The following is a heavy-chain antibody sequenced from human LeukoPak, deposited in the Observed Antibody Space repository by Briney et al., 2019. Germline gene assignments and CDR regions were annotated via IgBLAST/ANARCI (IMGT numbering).Heavy chain of an antibody. CDR1: GFTLWNVW. Sequence: PGGSLSLSCSASGFTLWNVWMICVRQPPGEGLECVGRIKSKTDGGTTDYDEPRKHRFTISREEAITKPELHINSLNTEETSVYYCTASYNSSGWYYYYYMDVWGKGTTVTVSS. D-gene: IGHD6-19*01. J-gene: IGHJ6*03. V-gene: IGHV3-15*01. CDR2: IKSKTDGGTT. CDR3: TASYNSSGWYYYYYMDV.